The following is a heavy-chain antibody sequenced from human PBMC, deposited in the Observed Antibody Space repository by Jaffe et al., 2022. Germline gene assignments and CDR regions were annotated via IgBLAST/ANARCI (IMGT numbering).Heavy chain of an antibody. D-gene: IGHD3-10*01. CDR2: INHSGST. Sequence: QVQLQQWGAGLLKPSETLSLTCAVYGGSFSGYYWSWIRQPPGKGLEWIGEINHSGSTNYNPSLKSRVTISVDTSKNQFSLKLSSVTAADTAVYYCARVFYGSGSYYGHYYYYMDVWGKGTTVTVSS. J-gene: IGHJ6*03. V-gene: IGHV4-34*01. CDR3: ARVFYGSGSYYGHYYYYMDV. CDR1: GGSFSGYY.